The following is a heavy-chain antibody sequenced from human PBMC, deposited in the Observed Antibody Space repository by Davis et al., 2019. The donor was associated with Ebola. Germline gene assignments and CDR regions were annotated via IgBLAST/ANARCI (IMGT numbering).Heavy chain of an antibody. CDR1: GYTFTGHY. CDR2: INPNSGGT. CDR3: ARGGYCTGGVCYYFDY. J-gene: IGHJ4*02. Sequence: SVKVSRKASGYTFTGHYMHWVRQAPGQGLEWMGWINPNSGGTNYAQKFQGWVTMTRDTSISTAYMELSRLRSDDTAVYYCARGGYCTGGVCYYFDYWGQGTLVTVSS. V-gene: IGHV1-2*04. D-gene: IGHD2-8*02.